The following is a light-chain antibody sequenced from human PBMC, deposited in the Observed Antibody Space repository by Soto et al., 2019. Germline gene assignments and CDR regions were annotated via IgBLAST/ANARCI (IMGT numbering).Light chain of an antibody. J-gene: IGLJ2*01. V-gene: IGLV2-14*01. CDR2: EVS. CDR3: LSYTSSGTLV. CDR1: NSDVGAYNY. Sequence: QSALTQPASVSGSPGQSITISCTGTNSDVGAYNYVSWYQHHPGKAPKLIIYEVSNRPSGVSNRFSGSKSGNTASLTISGHQAEDEADYYCLSYTSSGTLVFGGETKLT.